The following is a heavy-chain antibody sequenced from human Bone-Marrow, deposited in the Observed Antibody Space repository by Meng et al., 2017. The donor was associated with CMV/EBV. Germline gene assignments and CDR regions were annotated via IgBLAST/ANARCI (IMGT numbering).Heavy chain of an antibody. Sequence: GESLKISCAASGFTVSSNYMSWVRQAPGKGLEWVSVIYSGGSTYYADSVKGRFTISRDNSKNTLYLQMNSLRAEDTAVYYCARGGYCSSTSCYNDAFDICGQGTMVIVSS. V-gene: IGHV3-53*01. CDR2: IYSGGST. J-gene: IGHJ3*02. CDR3: ARGGYCSSTSCYNDAFDI. CDR1: GFTVSSNY. D-gene: IGHD2-2*02.